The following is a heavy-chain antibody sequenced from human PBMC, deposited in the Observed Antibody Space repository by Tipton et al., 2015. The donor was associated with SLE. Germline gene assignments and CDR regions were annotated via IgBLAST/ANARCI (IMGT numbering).Heavy chain of an antibody. CDR2: IYTSGST. J-gene: IGHJ5*02. D-gene: IGHD2-15*01. Sequence: TLSLTCTVSGGSISSGSYYWNWIRQPAGKGLEWIGRIYTSGSTNYNPSLKSRVTMSVDTSKNQFSLKLSSVTAADTAVYYCARAVGWFDPWGQGTLVTVSS. V-gene: IGHV4-61*02. CDR1: GGSISSGSYY. CDR3: ARAVGWFDP.